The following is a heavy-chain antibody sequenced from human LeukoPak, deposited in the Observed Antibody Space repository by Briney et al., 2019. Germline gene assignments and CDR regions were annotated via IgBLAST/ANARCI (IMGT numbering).Heavy chain of an antibody. Sequence: PGGSLRLSCAASGFTFSSYAMSWVRQAPGKGLEWVSAISGSGGSTYYAHSVKGRFTISRDNSKNTLYLQMNSLRAEDTAVYYCARGLSGVRYCSGGSCYPRINYFDYWGQGTLVTVSS. V-gene: IGHV3-23*01. CDR3: ARGLSGVRYCSGGSCYPRINYFDY. CDR2: ISGSGGST. J-gene: IGHJ4*02. CDR1: GFTFSSYA. D-gene: IGHD2-15*01.